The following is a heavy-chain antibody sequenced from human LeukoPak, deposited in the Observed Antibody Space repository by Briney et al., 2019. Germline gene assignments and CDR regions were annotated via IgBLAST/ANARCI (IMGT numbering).Heavy chain of an antibody. CDR3: AKDLGSSSWYEEDY. CDR2: IKQDGSNK. D-gene: IGHD6-13*01. Sequence: GGSLRLSCAASGFTFSSYWMSWVRQAPGKGLEWVANIKQDGSNKYYADSVKGRFTISRDNSKNTLYLQMNSLRAEDTAVYYCAKDLGSSSWYEEDYWGQGTLVTVSS. V-gene: IGHV3-7*01. J-gene: IGHJ4*02. CDR1: GFTFSSYW.